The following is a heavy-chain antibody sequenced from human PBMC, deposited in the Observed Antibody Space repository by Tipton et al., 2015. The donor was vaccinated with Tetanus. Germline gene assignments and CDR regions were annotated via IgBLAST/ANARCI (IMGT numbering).Heavy chain of an antibody. Sequence: SLRLSCAASGFTVSSNYMSWVRQAPGKGLEWASVIYSGGSTYYADSVKGRFTISRDNSKNMLYLQMNSLRAEDTAVYYCAREDYGDYYYYGMDVWGQGTTVTVSS. CDR1: GFTVSSNY. V-gene: IGHV3-66*01. J-gene: IGHJ6*02. D-gene: IGHD4-17*01. CDR3: AREDYGDYYYYGMDV. CDR2: IYSGGST.